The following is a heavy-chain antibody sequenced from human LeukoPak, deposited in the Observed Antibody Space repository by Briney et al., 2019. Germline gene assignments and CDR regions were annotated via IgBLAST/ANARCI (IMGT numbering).Heavy chain of an antibody. Sequence: QAGGSLRLSCAASGFTFSSYAMSWVRQAPGKGLEWVAVISYDGSNTYYTDSVRGRFTISRDSSKNTLYLQMSSLRAEDTAVYYCARADSYGSGSHPPGGFDYWGQGTLVTVSS. CDR3: ARADSYGSGSHPPGGFDY. CDR1: GFTFSSYA. CDR2: ISYDGSNT. V-gene: IGHV3-30*04. J-gene: IGHJ4*02. D-gene: IGHD3-10*01.